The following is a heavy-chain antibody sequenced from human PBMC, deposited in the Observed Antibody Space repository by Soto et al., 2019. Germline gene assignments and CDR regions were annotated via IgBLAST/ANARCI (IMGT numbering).Heavy chain of an antibody. D-gene: IGHD3-3*01. CDR3: ARELRRLRFLEWDPTSSNWFDP. CDR1: GYTFTSYG. V-gene: IGHV1-18*01. J-gene: IGHJ5*02. CDR2: ISAYNGNT. Sequence: QVQLVQSGAEVKKPGASVKVSCKASGYTFTSYGISWVRQAPGQGLEWMGWISAYNGNTNYAQKLQGRDTMTTYTSTSTAYMELWSLRSDDTAVYYCARELRRLRFLEWDPTSSNWFDPRGQGTLVTVSS.